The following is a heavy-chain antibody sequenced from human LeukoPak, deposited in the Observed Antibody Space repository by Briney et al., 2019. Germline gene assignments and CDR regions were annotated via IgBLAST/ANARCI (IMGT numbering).Heavy chain of an antibody. Sequence: GGSLRLSCVASGFYISHYYVCWVRQAPGKGLEWVADIRHDGSNRYNVDSVRGGFTISRENAKNSLFLQMKSLNDEDSAVYYCARDGSGRDFSLDYWGQGTLVTVSS. J-gene: IGHJ4*02. CDR2: IRHDGSNR. V-gene: IGHV3-7*04. D-gene: IGHD3-10*01. CDR1: GFYISHYY. CDR3: ARDGSGRDFSLDY.